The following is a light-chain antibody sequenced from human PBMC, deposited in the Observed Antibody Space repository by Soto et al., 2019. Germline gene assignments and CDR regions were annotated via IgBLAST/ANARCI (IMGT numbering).Light chain of an antibody. CDR2: DAS. J-gene: IGKJ5*01. V-gene: IGKV3-11*01. Sequence: EIVLTQSPVTLSLSPGERATRSCRASQSVSSYLAWYQQKPGQAPRLLIYDASNRATGIPARFSGGGSGTDFTLTIDNLEPEDFAIYYCQQRSNWPPITFGQGTRPEIK. CDR1: QSVSSY. CDR3: QQRSNWPPIT.